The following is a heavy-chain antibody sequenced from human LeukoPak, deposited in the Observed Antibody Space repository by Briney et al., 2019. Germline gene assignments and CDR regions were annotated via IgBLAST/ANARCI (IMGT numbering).Heavy chain of an antibody. Sequence: PSETLSLTCAVYGGSFSGYYWSWIRQPPGKGLEWIGEINHSGGTNYNPSLKSRVTISVDASKNQFSLKLSSVTAADTAVYYCARGHISSGETPWGQGTLVTVSS. J-gene: IGHJ5*02. V-gene: IGHV4-34*01. CDR1: GGSFSGYY. CDR2: INHSGGT. CDR3: ARGHISSGETP. D-gene: IGHD6-19*01.